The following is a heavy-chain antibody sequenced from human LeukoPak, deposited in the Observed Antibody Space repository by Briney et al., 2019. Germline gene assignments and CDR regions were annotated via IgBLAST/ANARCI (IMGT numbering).Heavy chain of an antibody. V-gene: IGHV1-18*01. D-gene: IGHD3-10*01. CDR2: ISAYNGNT. CDR1: GYTFTDYG. J-gene: IGHJ4*02. Sequence: GASVKVSCKACGYTFTDYGISWVRQAPGQGLEWMGWISAYNGNTNYAQKFQGRVTLTTDSSTSTAYMELRSLRPDDTAVYHCVRERELQGVAHFAYWGQGTLVTVSS. CDR3: VRERELQGVAHFAY.